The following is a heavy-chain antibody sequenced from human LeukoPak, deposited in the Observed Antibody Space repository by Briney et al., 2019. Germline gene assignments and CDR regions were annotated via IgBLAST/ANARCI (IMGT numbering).Heavy chain of an antibody. CDR1: GFTFSSYA. V-gene: IGHV3-23*01. CDR2: INGSGGST. CDR3: ARGYRHYYGSGSYYDY. D-gene: IGHD3-10*01. Sequence: GSLPLSCAASGFTFSSYAMSWVRQAPGKGLEWVSDINGSGGSTYYAGSVKGRFTISGRNSKNTLYLQMNSLTPEDTAVYYCARGYRHYYGSGSYYDYWGQGTLVTVSS. J-gene: IGHJ4*02.